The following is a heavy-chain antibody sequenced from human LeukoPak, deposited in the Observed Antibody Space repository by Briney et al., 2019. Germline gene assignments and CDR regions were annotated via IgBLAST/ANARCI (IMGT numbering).Heavy chain of an antibody. CDR2: ISGSGDNT. CDR1: GFTFSSYA. J-gene: IGHJ4*02. D-gene: IGHD4-17*01. V-gene: IGHV3-23*01. Sequence: GGSLRLSCAASGFTFSSYAMSWVRQAPGKGLEWVSSISGSGDNTYYADSVKDQFSISRDNSKTTVSLQMNSLRAEDTAVYYCAKGRGTAVTSAANYWGQGTLVTVSS. CDR3: AKGRGTAVTSAANY.